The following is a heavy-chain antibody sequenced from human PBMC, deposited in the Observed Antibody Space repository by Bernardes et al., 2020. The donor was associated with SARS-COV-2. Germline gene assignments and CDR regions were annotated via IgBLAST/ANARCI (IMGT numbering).Heavy chain of an antibody. CDR1: GGSVSSGSYY. Sequence: SETLSLTRTVSGGSVSSGSYYWSWIRQPPGKGLEWIGYIYYSGSTNYNPSLKSRVTISVDTSKNQFSLKLSSVTAADTAVYYCARGAFDSNYNVANYYYGMDVWGQGTTVTVSS. CDR3: ARGAFDSNYNVANYYYGMDV. D-gene: IGHD4-4*01. V-gene: IGHV4-61*01. J-gene: IGHJ6*02. CDR2: IYYSGST.